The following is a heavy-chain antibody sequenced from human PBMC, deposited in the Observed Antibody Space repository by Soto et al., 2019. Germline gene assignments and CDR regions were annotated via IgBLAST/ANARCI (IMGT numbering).Heavy chain of an antibody. D-gene: IGHD6-19*01. CDR2: IKSKTDGGTT. V-gene: IGHV3-15*01. CDR1: GFTFSNAW. J-gene: IGHJ6*03. CDR3: TTSSIAVAGTADYYYYMDV. Sequence: GGSLRLSCAASGFTFSNAWMSWVRQAPGKGLEWVGRIKSKTDGGTTDYAAPVEGRFTISRDDSKNTLYLQMNSLKTEDTAVYYCTTSSIAVAGTADYYYYMDVWGKGTTVTV.